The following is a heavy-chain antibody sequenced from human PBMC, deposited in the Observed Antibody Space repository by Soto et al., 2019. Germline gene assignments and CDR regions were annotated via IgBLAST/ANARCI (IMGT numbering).Heavy chain of an antibody. CDR2: ISYDGSSK. Sequence: LSCAASGFTFSSYAMNWVRQAPGKGLEWVALISYDGSSKYYADSVKGRFTTSRDGSKNTLFLQMDSLGAADTAVYYCGRCTSTSCHLGSDYWGQGTLVTVSS. CDR3: GRCTSTSCHLGSDY. D-gene: IGHD2-2*01. CDR1: GFTFSSYA. J-gene: IGHJ4*02. V-gene: IGHV3-30-3*01.